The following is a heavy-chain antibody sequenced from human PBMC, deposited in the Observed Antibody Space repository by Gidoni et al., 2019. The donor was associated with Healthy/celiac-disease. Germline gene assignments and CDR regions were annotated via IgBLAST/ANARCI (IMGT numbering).Heavy chain of an antibody. J-gene: IGHJ4*02. D-gene: IGHD3-3*01. Sequence: EVQLVESGGGLVQPGRSLRLSCTASGFTFGDYAMSWFRQAPGKGLEWVGFIRSKAYGGTTEYAASVKGRFTISRDDSKSIAYLQMNSLKTEDTAVYYCTRDRPRGYDFWSGYYKFDYWGQGTLVTVSS. CDR3: TRDRPRGYDFWSGYYKFDY. CDR1: GFTFGDYA. CDR2: IRSKAYGGTT. V-gene: IGHV3-49*03.